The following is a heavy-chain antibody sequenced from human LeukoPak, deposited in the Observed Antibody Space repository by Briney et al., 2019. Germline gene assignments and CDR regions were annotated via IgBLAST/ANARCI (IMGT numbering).Heavy chain of an antibody. Sequence: GGSLRLSCAASGFTFSNHWMHRVRQGPGKGLVWVSRLNSDGRTTTYADSVKGRFTISRDNAKNTLYLQMNSLRVEDTAVYYCARGSDETVTISGWFDPWGQGTLVTVSS. CDR1: GFTFSNHW. J-gene: IGHJ5*02. CDR2: LNSDGRTT. V-gene: IGHV3-74*01. CDR3: ARGSDETVTISGWFDP. D-gene: IGHD4-17*01.